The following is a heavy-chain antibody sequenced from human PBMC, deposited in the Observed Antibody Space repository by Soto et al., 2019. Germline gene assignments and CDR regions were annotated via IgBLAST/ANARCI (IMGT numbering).Heavy chain of an antibody. V-gene: IGHV5-10-1*01. CDR3: ARTTMVRGVISVNYYGMDV. J-gene: IGHJ6*02. D-gene: IGHD3-10*01. Sequence: PGESLKIACKGSVYSFTSYWISWVRQMPGKGLEWMGRIDPSDSYTNYSPSFQGHVTISADKSISTAYLQWSSLKASDTAMYYCARTTMVRGVISVNYYGMDVWGQGTTVTVSS. CDR1: VYSFTSYW. CDR2: IDPSDSYT.